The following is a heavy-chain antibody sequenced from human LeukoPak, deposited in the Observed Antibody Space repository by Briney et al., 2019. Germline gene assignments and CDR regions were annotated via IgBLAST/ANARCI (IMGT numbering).Heavy chain of an antibody. Sequence: HPGRSLRLSCAASGFTFDDYAMHWVRQAPGKGLEWVSGIRWNSGSIGYADSVKGRFTISRDNAKNSLYLQMNSLRAEDTALYYCAKDSNGSGSGDFDYWGQGTLVTVSS. CDR1: GFTFDDYA. V-gene: IGHV3-9*01. J-gene: IGHJ4*02. CDR3: AKDSNGSGSGDFDY. D-gene: IGHD3-10*01. CDR2: IRWNSGSI.